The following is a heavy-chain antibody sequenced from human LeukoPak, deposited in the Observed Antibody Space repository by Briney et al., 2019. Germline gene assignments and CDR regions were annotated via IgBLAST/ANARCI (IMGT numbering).Heavy chain of an antibody. CDR2: MNPNSGNT. D-gene: IGHD3-9*01. V-gene: IGHV1-8*01. CDR3: ATGVLRYFDWLSKGDAFDI. CDR1: GYTFTSYD. Sequence: ASVKVSCKASGYTFTSYDINWVRQATGQGLEWMGWMNPNSGNTGYAQKFQGGVTMTRNTSISTAYMELSSLRSEDTAVYYCATGVLRYFDWLSKGDAFDIWGQGTMVTVSS. J-gene: IGHJ3*02.